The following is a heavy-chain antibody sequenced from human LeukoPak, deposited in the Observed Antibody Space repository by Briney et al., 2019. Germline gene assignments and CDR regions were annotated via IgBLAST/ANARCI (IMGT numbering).Heavy chain of an antibody. CDR1: GFTFSTYS. CDR2: ISTGSSYI. D-gene: IGHD1-14*01. J-gene: IGHJ4*02. V-gene: IGHV3-21*01. Sequence: GGSLRLSCAASGFTFSTYSMNWVRQAPGKGPEWVSSISTGSSYIYYADSVKGRFTISRDNAKNSLYLQMNILRAEDTAVYYCARGYGDGYNPRDYWGQGTRVSVSS. CDR3: ARGYGDGYNPRDY.